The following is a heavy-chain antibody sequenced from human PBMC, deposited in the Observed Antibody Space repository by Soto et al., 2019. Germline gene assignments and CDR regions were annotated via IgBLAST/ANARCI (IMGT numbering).Heavy chain of an antibody. CDR1: GFTFSSYG. D-gene: IGHD3-3*01. CDR3: AKDYRWDFWSGSLEA. V-gene: IGHV3-30*18. CDR2: ISYDGSNK. Sequence: GGSLRLSCAASGFTFSSYGMHWVRQAPGKGLEWVAVISYDGSNKYYADSVKGRFTISRDNSKNTLYLQMNSLRAEDTAVYYCAKDYRWDFWSGSLEAWGQGTLVTVSS. J-gene: IGHJ5*02.